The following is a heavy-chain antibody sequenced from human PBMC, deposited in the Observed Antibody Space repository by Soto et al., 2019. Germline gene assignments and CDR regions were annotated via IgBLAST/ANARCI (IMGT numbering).Heavy chain of an antibody. CDR3: ARDHASSTSPYYDY. D-gene: IGHD2-2*01. V-gene: IGHV1-2*04. CDR1: VYTFTGYY. J-gene: IGHJ4*02. CDR2: INPNSGGT. Sequence: SVKVSCEASVYTFTGYYMHWVRQAPGQGLEWMGWINPNSGGTNYAQKFQGWVTMTRDTSISTAYMELSRLRSDDTAVYYCARDHASSTSPYYDYWGQGTLVTVSS.